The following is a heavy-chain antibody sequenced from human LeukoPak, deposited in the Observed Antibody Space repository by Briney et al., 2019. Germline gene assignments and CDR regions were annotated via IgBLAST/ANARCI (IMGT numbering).Heavy chain of an antibody. J-gene: IGHJ5*02. CDR1: GGSISSSSYY. CDR3: ARHRYYNILTDNWFDP. Sequence: ASETLSLTCTVSGGSISSSSYYWGWIRQPPGKGLEWIGSMYHSGSTYYNPSLKSRVTTSVDTSKNQFSLELSSVTAADMAVYYCARHRYYNILTDNWFDPWGQGTLVTVSS. D-gene: IGHD3-9*01. V-gene: IGHV4-39*01. CDR2: MYHSGST.